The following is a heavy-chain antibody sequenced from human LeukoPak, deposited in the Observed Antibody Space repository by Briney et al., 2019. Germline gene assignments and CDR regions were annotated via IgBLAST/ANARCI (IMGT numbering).Heavy chain of an antibody. V-gene: IGHV4-30-4*01. CDR3: AREGGLRAFDI. CDR1: GGSISSGDYY. D-gene: IGHD6-25*01. CDR2: IYYSGST. Sequence: KPSETLSLTCTVSGGSISSGDYYWSWIRQPPGKGLEWIGYIYYSGSTYYNPSLKSRVTISVDTSKNQFSLKLSSVTAADTAVYYCAREGGLRAFDIWGQGTMVTVSS. J-gene: IGHJ3*02.